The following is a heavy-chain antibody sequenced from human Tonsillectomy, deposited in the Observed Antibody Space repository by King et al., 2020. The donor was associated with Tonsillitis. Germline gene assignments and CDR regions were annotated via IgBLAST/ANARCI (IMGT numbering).Heavy chain of an antibody. CDR2: ISSSSSTI. CDR1: GFTFSSYS. J-gene: IGHJ4*02. Sequence: EVQLVESGGGLVQPGGSLRLSCAASGFTFSSYSMNWVRQAPGKGLEWVSYISSSSSTIYYADSVKDRFTISRDNAKNSLYLQMNSLRAEDTAVYYCARDRSSGYYGTFDYWGQGTLVTVSS. D-gene: IGHD3-22*01. V-gene: IGHV3-48*01. CDR3: ARDRSSGYYGTFDY.